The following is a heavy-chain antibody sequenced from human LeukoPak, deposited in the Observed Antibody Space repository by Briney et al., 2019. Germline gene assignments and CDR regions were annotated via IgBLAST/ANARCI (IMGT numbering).Heavy chain of an antibody. CDR3: ASPAYVSGSFYAFDI. D-gene: IGHD3-10*01. CDR2: ISISSNTI. CDR1: GITFSTHS. V-gene: IGHV3-48*04. J-gene: IGHJ3*02. Sequence: PGGSLRLSCAASGITFSTHSMNWVRQAPGKGLEWVSYISISSNTIKYADSVKGRFTISRDNAKNSLYLQMNSLRAEDTAVYYCASPAYVSGSFYAFDIWGQGTMVTVSS.